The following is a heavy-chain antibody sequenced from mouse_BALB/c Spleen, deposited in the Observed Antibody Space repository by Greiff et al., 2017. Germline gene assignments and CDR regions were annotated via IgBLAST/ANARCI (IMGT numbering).Heavy chain of an antibody. CDR3: ARWNDYDRYYAMDY. CDR2: INPSTGYT. D-gene: IGHD2-4*01. CDR1: GYTFTSYW. Sequence: VQLQQSGAELAKPGASVKMSCKASGYTFTSYWMHWVKQRPGQGLEWIGYINPSTGYTEYNQKFKDKATLTADKSSSTAYMQLSSLTSEDSAVYYCARWNDYDRYYAMDYWGQGTSVTVSS. V-gene: IGHV1-7*01. J-gene: IGHJ4*01.